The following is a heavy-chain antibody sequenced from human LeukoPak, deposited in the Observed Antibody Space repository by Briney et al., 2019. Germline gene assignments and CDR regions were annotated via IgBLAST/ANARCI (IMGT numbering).Heavy chain of an antibody. D-gene: IGHD5-18*01. J-gene: IGHJ4*02. V-gene: IGHV4-34*01. CDR1: GGSFSGYY. CDR3: ARGQFGYSYGYGLDS. CDR2: IDHSGST. Sequence: SETLSLTCAVYGGSFSGYYWSWIRQPPGKGLEWIGEIDHSGSTDYNPSLKSRVTISVDTSKNQFSLRLSSVTAADTAVYYCARGQFGYSYGYGLDSWGQGTLVTVSS.